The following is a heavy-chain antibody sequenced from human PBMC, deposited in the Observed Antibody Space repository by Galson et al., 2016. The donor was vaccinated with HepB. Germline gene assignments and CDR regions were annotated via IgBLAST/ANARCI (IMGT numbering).Heavy chain of an antibody. D-gene: IGHD1-26*01. Sequence: SLRLSCATSGFNFDDHAMHWVRQAPGKGLEWVSSISWNSIILGYADSVEGRFTISRDSAKSSLYLQMNSLRAEDTAFYYCAKDVGHRSHGLDVWGQGTTVTVSS. J-gene: IGHJ6*02. CDR2: ISWNSIIL. CDR3: AKDVGHRSHGLDV. V-gene: IGHV3-9*01. CDR1: GFNFDDHA.